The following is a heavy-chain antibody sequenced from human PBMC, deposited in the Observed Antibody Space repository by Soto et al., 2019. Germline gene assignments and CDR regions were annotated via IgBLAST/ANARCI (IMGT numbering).Heavy chain of an antibody. Sequence: GGSLSLSCAASGFTFSSYGMSWVRQAPGKGLEWVSAISGSGGSTYYADSVKGRFTISRDNSKNTLYLQMNSLRAEDTAVYYCAKASGYSSIYYYYGMDVWGQGTTVTVSS. CDR2: ISGSGGST. J-gene: IGHJ6*02. CDR3: AKASGYSSIYYYYGMDV. D-gene: IGHD3-22*01. CDR1: GFTFSSYG. V-gene: IGHV3-23*01.